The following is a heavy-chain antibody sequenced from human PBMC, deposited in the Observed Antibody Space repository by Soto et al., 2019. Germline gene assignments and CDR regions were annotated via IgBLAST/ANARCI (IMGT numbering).Heavy chain of an antibody. CDR3: ARGPVEYYYDSSGYYSTDY. V-gene: IGHV3-33*01. J-gene: IGHJ4*02. D-gene: IGHD3-22*01. CDR2: IWYDGSNK. CDR1: GFTFSSYG. Sequence: GGSLRLSCAASGFTFSSYGMHWVRQAPGKGLEWVAVIWYDGSNKYYADSVKGRFTISRDNSKNTLYLQMNSLRAEDTAVYYCARGPVEYYYDSSGYYSTDYWGQGTLVTVSS.